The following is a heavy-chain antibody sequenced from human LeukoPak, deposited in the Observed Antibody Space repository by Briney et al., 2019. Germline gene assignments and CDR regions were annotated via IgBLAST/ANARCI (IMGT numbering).Heavy chain of an antibody. Sequence: GSLRLSCATSGFTFSSYAMSWVRQAPGRGLEWVSAISGGGGSTYYADSVKGRFTISRDNAKNSLYLQMSSLRAEDTAVYYCARDGPEWLRSIFDYWGQGTLVTVSS. J-gene: IGHJ4*02. D-gene: IGHD6-19*01. V-gene: IGHV3-23*01. CDR2: ISGGGGST. CDR1: GFTFSSYA. CDR3: ARDGPEWLRSIFDY.